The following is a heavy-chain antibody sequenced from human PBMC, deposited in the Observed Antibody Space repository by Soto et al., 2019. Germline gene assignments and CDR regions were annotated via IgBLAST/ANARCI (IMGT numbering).Heavy chain of an antibody. V-gene: IGHV3-30*18. J-gene: IGHJ4*02. CDR1: GFTFSSYG. CDR3: AKDRSGWELLMDY. D-gene: IGHD1-26*01. Sequence: GGSLRLSCAASGFTFSSYGMHWVRQAPGKGLEWVAVISYDGSNKYYADSVKGRFTISRDNSKNTLYLQMNSLRAEDTAVYYCAKDRSGWELLMDYWGQGTLVTVSS. CDR2: ISYDGSNK.